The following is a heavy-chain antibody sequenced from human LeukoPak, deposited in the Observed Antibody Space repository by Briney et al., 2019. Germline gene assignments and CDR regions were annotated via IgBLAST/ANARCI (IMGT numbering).Heavy chain of an antibody. CDR3: ARRWVYDKRAFDA. Sequence: PSETLSLTCTVSGGSISGTYYWSWIRQPPGKGLEWIGYIYYTGTTDSNPSLKSRVTISLDTSKNQFSLNLSSVTAADTAVYYCARRWVYDKRAFDAWGQGTMVAVSS. V-gene: IGHV4-59*08. J-gene: IGHJ3*01. CDR1: GGSISGTYY. D-gene: IGHD3-16*01. CDR2: IYYTGTT.